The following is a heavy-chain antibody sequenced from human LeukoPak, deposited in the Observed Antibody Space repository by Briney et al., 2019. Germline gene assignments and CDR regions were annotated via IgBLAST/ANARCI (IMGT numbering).Heavy chain of an antibody. CDR2: IDPRSGGT. CDR1: VYTFVGHF. D-gene: IGHD3-3*01. Sequence: GASVKVSCKPPVYTFVGHFIHWIRQAPGQGLEWMGGIDPRSGGTDYAQKFQGRITMSRDTSVNTVYVELSRLKYDDTAIYYRARVAISAVINAWFDPWGQGTLVSVFS. J-gene: IGHJ5*02. CDR3: ARVAISAVINAWFDP. V-gene: IGHV1-2*02.